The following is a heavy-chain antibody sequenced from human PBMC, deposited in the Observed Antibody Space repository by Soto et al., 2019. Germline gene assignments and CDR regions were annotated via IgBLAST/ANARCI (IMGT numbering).Heavy chain of an antibody. V-gene: IGHV4-34*01. D-gene: IGHD2-8*02. CDR3: ARDKITGLFDY. J-gene: IGHJ4*02. CDR1: GGSFSGYY. CDR2: INHSGST. Sequence: QVQLQQWGAGLLKPSETLSLTCAVYGGSFSGYYWTWIRQPPGTGLEWIGEINHSGSTNYNPSLKGRVTLSVATSKTPFSLKLTSVTAAATAVYYCARDKITGLFDYWGQGTLVTVSS.